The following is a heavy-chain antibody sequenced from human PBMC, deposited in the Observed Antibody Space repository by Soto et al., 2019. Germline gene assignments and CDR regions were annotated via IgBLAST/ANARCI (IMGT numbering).Heavy chain of an antibody. CDR1: GFTLKKYV. Sequence: PGGSLRLSCAASGFTLKKYVLNWVRQSPGKTLEWVSAMASSSGATYYADSVEGRFTMSRDISKNMVYLQLNSLRVDDTAVYYCARIDTESRNTYDYWGPGTRVTVSS. CDR3: ARIDTESRNTYDY. J-gene: IGHJ4*02. CDR2: MASSSGAT. V-gene: IGHV3-23*01. D-gene: IGHD3-22*01.